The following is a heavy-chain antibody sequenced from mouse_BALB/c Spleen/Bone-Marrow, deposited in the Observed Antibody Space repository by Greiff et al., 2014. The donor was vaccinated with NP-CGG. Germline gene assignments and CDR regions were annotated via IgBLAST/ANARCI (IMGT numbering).Heavy chain of an antibody. J-gene: IGHJ4*01. CDR3: TRLFYGSSDYAMDN. CDR1: GYTLTSYW. V-gene: IGHV1S81*02. CDR2: MNPNNGGS. D-gene: IGHD1-1*01. Sequence: QVQLQQSGAELVKPGASVKLSCKASGYTLTSYWMHWVKLRPGQGFEWIGEMNPNNGGSNYNEKFKRKATLTVDKSSSTAFMQLNSLTSEDSAVYYCTRLFYGSSDYAMDNWGQGTSVTVSS.